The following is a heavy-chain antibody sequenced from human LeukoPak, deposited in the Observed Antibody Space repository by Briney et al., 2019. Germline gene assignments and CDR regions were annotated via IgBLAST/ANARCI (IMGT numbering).Heavy chain of an antibody. V-gene: IGHV4-59*01. Sequence: SETLSLTCTVSGGSISSYYWSWIRQPPGKGLEWIGYIYYSGSTNYNPSLKSRVTISVDTSKNQFSLKLSSVTAADTAVYFCAGNVAAAGPDYFDYWGQGTLVTVSS. CDR2: IYYSGST. J-gene: IGHJ4*02. CDR1: GGSISSYY. CDR3: AGNVAAAGPDYFDY. D-gene: IGHD6-13*01.